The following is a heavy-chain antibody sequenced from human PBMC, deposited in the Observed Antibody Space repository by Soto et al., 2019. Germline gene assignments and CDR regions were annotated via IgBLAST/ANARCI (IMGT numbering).Heavy chain of an antibody. V-gene: IGHV1-18*01. CDR1: GYSFTSHG. CDR3: ASMVRGSNIEFYHDIDV. Sequence: QVQLVQSGAEVKKPGASVKVSCKASGYSFTSHGISWVRQAPGQGLEWMGWISANSGDTNYAQKLQGRVTMPTDTAASTAYRERMSLRCEETAVYYCASMVRGSNIEFYHDIDVWGKGVTVTIAS. J-gene: IGHJ6*03. CDR2: ISANSGDT. D-gene: IGHD3-10*01.